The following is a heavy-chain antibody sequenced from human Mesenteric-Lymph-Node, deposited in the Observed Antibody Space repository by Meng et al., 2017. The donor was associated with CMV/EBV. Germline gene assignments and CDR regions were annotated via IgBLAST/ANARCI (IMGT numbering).Heavy chain of an antibody. J-gene: IGHJ4*02. CDR3: ARDAKWELPGY. Sequence: ETLSLTCAASGFTFSSYSMNWVRQAPGKGLEWVSSISSSSSYIYYADSVKGRFTISRDNAKNSLYLQMNSLRVEDTAFYYCARDAKWELPGYWGQGTLVTSPQ. CDR1: GFTFSSYS. V-gene: IGHV3-21*06. CDR2: ISSSSSYI. D-gene: IGHD1-26*01.